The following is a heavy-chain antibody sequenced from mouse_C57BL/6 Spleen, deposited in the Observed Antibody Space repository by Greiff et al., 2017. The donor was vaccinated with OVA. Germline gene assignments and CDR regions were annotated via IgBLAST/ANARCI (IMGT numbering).Heavy chain of an antibody. V-gene: IGHV1-39*01. D-gene: IGHD1-1*01. CDR3: ERYATVVATKGYYAMDY. Sequence: VQLKESGPELVKPGASVKISCKASGYSFTDYNMNWVKQSNGKSLEWIGVINPNYGTTSYNQKFKGKATLTVDQSSSTAYMQLNSLTSEDSAVYYCERYATVVATKGYYAMDYWGQGTSVTVSS. CDR2: INPNYGTT. J-gene: IGHJ4*01. CDR1: GYSFTDYN.